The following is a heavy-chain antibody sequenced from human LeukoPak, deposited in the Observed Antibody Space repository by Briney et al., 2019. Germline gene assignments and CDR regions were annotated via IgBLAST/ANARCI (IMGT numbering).Heavy chain of an antibody. J-gene: IGHJ4*02. CDR2: ISSSGSTI. CDR3: ARGSITIFGVVIPFDY. V-gene: IGHV3-11*04. Sequence: SGGSLRLSCAASGFTFSDYYMSWIRQAPGKGLEWVSYISSSGSTIYYADSVKGRFTISRDNAKNSLYLQMNSLRAEDTAVYYCARGSITIFGVVIPFDYWGQGTLVTVSS. D-gene: IGHD3-3*01. CDR1: GFTFSDYY.